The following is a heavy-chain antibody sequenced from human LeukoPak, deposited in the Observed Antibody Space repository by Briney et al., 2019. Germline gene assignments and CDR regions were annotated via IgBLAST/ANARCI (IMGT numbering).Heavy chain of an antibody. J-gene: IGHJ4*02. Sequence: SETLSLTCTVSGGSISSSSYYWGWIRQPPGKGLEWIGEINHSGSTNYNPSLKSRVTISVDTSKNQFSLKLSSVTAADTAVYYCARGRYAAAAFDYWGQGTLVTVSS. V-gene: IGHV4-39*07. D-gene: IGHD2-2*01. CDR2: INHSGST. CDR3: ARGRYAAAAFDY. CDR1: GGSISSSSYY.